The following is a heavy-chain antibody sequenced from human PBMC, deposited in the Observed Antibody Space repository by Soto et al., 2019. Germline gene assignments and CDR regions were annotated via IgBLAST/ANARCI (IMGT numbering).Heavy chain of an antibody. D-gene: IGHD6-13*01. CDR1: GGSISSNY. CDR2: VYNSGST. Sequence: SETRSLMCTVSGGSISSNYWTWIRQPPGKGLEWIGYVYNSGSTNYNPSLKSRVTISEDTSKSQFSLKVNSMTAADTAVYYCARYRREAVAGYTLDNWGQGILVTVSS. V-gene: IGHV4-59*01. J-gene: IGHJ4*02. CDR3: ARYRREAVAGYTLDN.